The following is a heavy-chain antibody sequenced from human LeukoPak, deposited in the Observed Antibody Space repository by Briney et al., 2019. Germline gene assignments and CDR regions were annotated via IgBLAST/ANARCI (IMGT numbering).Heavy chain of an antibody. CDR3: ARGLTIVGATVRDY. V-gene: IGHV1-8*01. D-gene: IGHD1-26*01. Sequence: ASVKVSCKASGYTFTSYDINWVRQATGQGLEWMGWMNPNSGNTGYAQKFQGRVTMTRNTSISTAYMELSSLRSEDTAVYYCARGLTIVGATVRDYWGQGTLVTVSS. J-gene: IGHJ4*02. CDR2: MNPNSGNT. CDR1: GYTFTSYD.